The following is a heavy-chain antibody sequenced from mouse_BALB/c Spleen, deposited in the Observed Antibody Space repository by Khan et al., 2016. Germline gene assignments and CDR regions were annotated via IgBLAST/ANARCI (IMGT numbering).Heavy chain of an antibody. J-gene: IGHJ4*01. V-gene: IGHV5-6-3*01. CDR1: GFTFSHYG. CDR2: INSNGGNT. D-gene: IGHD1-1*01. Sequence: EVELVESGGGLVRPGGSLKLSCAASGFTFSHYGMSWVRQTPDKRLELVASINSNGGNTYYPDSVTGRFTISSDNDKNTLYLQMSSLKSEYTAMYYCAMEGIYSRYTMDHWGQGTSVTVSS. CDR3: AMEGIYSRYTMDH.